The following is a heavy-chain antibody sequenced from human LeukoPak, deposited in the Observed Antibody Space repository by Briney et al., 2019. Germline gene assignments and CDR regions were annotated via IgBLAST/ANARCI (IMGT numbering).Heavy chain of an antibody. J-gene: IGHJ3*02. V-gene: IGHV1-2*02. CDR1: GYTSTGYY. D-gene: IGHD4-17*01. Sequence: ASVKVSYKATGYTSTGYYMHWVRQAPGRGLEWMGWINPNSGGTNYAQKFQGRVTMTRDTSISTAYMELSRLRSDDTAVYYCARLSRAHDYGDNDAFDIWGQGTMVTVSS. CDR3: ARLSRAHDYGDNDAFDI. CDR2: INPNSGGT.